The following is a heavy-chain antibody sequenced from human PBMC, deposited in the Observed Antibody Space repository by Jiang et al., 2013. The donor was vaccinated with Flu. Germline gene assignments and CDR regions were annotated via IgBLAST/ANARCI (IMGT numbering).Heavy chain of an antibody. V-gene: IGHV1-3*01. CDR1: GYKFSSYT. CDR3: ARDVASSGWLFATYKFDY. J-gene: IGHJ4*02. Sequence: GAEVKRPGTSVKVSCKASGYKFSSYTIHWIRQAPGEGLEWMGWINPDNGETKYSQHLQGGVSFTKDTPATTVYLELTSLRSEDTAVYFCARDVASSGWLFATYKFDYWGQGSLVTVSS. CDR2: INPDNGET. D-gene: IGHD6-19*01.